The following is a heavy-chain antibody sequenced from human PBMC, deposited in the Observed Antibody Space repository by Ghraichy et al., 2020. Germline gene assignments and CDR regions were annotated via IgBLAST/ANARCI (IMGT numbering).Heavy chain of an antibody. V-gene: IGHV4-39*07. D-gene: IGHD3-9*01. CDR3: ARDQLIYDILTGYSAKSYDY. CDR1: GGSISSSSYY. Sequence: ESLNISCTVSGGSISSSSYYWGWIRQPPGKGLEWIGSIYYSGSTYYNPSLKSRVTISVDTSKNQFSLKLSSVTAADTAVYYCARDQLIYDILTGYSAKSYDYWGQGTLVTVSS. CDR2: IYYSGST. J-gene: IGHJ4*02.